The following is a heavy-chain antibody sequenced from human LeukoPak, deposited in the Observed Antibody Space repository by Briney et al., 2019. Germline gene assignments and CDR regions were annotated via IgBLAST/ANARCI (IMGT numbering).Heavy chain of an antibody. CDR2: IYSGGST. CDR3: ARDGPDY. V-gene: IGHV3-66*01. Sequence: PGGSLRLSCAASGFTFSSYAMSWVRQAPGKGLEWVSVIYSGGSTYYADSVKGRFTISRDNSKNTLYLQMNSLRAEDTAVYYCARDGPDYWGQGTLVTVSS. J-gene: IGHJ4*02. CDR1: GFTFSSYA.